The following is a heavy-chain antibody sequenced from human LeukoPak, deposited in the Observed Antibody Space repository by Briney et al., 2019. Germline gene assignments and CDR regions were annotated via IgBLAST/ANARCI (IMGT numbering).Heavy chain of an antibody. J-gene: IGHJ3*02. V-gene: IGHV1-18*01. D-gene: IGHD2-21*02. CDR2: ISAYNGNT. CDR1: GYTFTSYG. Sequence: ASVKVSCKASGYTFTSYGISWVRQAPGQGLEWMGWISAYNGNTNYAQKLQGRVTMTTDTSTSTAYMELRSLRSDDTAVYYCAREGEVVVTAIPLDAFDIWGQGTMVTVSS. CDR3: AREGEVVVTAIPLDAFDI.